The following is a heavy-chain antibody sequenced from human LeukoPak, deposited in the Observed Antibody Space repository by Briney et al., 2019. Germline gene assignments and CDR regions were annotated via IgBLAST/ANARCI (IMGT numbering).Heavy chain of an antibody. D-gene: IGHD3-22*01. CDR1: GGSISSGSYY. CDR2: LYTNGST. Sequence: SQTLSLTCTVSGGSISSGSYYWSWLRQPPGKELVWLGRLYTNGSTNYTASLKSRVTISVDTSKNQFSLKLSSVTAADTAVYYCARVNNYHNSSGYYYLDYWGQGTLVTVSS. V-gene: IGHV4-61*02. CDR3: ARVNNYHNSSGYYYLDY. J-gene: IGHJ4*02.